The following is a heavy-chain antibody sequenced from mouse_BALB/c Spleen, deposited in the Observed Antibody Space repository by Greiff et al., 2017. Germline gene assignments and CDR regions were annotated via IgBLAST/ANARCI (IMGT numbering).Heavy chain of an antibody. CDR2: IRLKSNNYAT. D-gene: IGHD2-12*01. V-gene: IGHV6-6*02. CDR3: TPSYYSYAMDY. CDR1: GFTFSNYW. Sequence: EVNVVESGGGLVQPGGSMKLSCVASGFTFSNYWMNWVRQSPEKGLEWVAEIRLKSNNYATHYAESVKGRFTISRDDSKSSVYLQMNNLRAEDTGIYYCTPSYYSYAMDYWGQGTSVTVSS. J-gene: IGHJ4*01.